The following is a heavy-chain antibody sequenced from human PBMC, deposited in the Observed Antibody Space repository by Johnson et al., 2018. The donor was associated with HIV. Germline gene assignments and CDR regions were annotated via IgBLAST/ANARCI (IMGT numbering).Heavy chain of an antibody. D-gene: IGHD1-20*01. V-gene: IGHV3-33*08. J-gene: IGHJ3*02. CDR3: ARAEGLTGRNAFEI. CDR2: IWYDGSNK. Sequence: QVQLVESGGGVVQPGGSLRLSCAASGFTFNNYGMHWVRQAPGKGLEWVGVIWYDGSNKYYVDSVKGRFTISRDNAKNSLYLQMNSLRAEDTAVYYCARAEGLTGRNAFEIWGQGTMVTVSS. CDR1: GFTFNNYG.